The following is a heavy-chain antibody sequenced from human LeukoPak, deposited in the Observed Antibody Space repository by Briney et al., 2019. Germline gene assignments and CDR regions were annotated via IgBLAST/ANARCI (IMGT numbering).Heavy chain of an antibody. J-gene: IGHJ6*03. D-gene: IGHD3-10*01. CDR1: GFTFSDYY. V-gene: IGHV3-11*01. Sequence: GGSLRLSCAVSGFTFSDYYMTWVRQAPGKGLEWVSYISSSGSNIYYAGSVKGRFTISRDNATNSLYLQMNSLRAEDTSVYYCGRAPLGMVRGVTMDGWGKGTKVTVCS. CDR2: ISSSGSNI. CDR3: GRAPLGMVRGVTMDG.